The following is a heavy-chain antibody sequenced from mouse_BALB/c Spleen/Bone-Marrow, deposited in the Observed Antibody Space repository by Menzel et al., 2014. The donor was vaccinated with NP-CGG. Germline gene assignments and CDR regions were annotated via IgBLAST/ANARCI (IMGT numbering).Heavy chain of an antibody. CDR3: ARLYYAMDY. Sequence: EVKLVESGGGLVQPGGSLKLSCAASGFDFSRYWMSWVRQAPGKGLEWIGEINPDSSTINYTPSLKDKFIISRDNAKNTLYLQMSKVRSEDTALYYCARLYYAMDYWGQGTSVTVSS. J-gene: IGHJ4*01. CDR1: GFDFSRYW. V-gene: IGHV4-1*02. CDR2: INPDSSTI.